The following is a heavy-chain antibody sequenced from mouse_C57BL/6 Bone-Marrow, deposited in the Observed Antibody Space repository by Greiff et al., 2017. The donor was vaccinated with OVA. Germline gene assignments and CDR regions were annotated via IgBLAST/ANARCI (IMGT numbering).Heavy chain of an antibody. D-gene: IGHD1-1*01. CDR1: GFSLTSYG. V-gene: IGHV2-2*01. J-gene: IGHJ1*03. CDR3: ARMDYYGSWYFDV. CDR2: IWSGGST. Sequence: VQLQQSGPGLVQPSQSLSITCTVSGFSLTSYGVHWVRQSPGKGLEWLGVIWSGGSTDYNAAFISRLSISKDNSKSQVFFKMNSLQADDTAIYYCARMDYYGSWYFDVWGTGTTVTVYS.